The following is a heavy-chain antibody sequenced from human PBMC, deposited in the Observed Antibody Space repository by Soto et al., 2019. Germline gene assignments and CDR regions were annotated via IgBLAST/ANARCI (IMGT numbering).Heavy chain of an antibody. J-gene: IGHJ4*02. Sequence: EVQLLESGGGLVQPGRSLRLSCAASGFTFSSYAMSWVRQAPGKGLEWVSAMSGTGGSTYSADSVKGRFTISRDNSKNTLYLQMNSLRVEDTAVFYCAKAGFSSGWSPSYFDYWGQGTLVTVSS. D-gene: IGHD6-19*01. CDR1: GFTFSSYA. CDR2: MSGTGGST. V-gene: IGHV3-23*01. CDR3: AKAGFSSGWSPSYFDY.